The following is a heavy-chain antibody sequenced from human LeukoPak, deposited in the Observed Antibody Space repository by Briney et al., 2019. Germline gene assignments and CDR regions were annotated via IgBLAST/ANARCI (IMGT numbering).Heavy chain of an antibody. CDR2: INPSGGST. CDR1: GYTFTSYY. J-gene: IGHJ4*02. CDR3: ARAHYDSSGFMRYYFDY. Sequence: RASVKASCKASGYTFTSYYMHWVRQAPGQGLEWMGIINPSGGSTSYAQKFQGRVTMTRDMSTSTVYMELSSLRSEDTAVYYCARAHYDSSGFMRYYFDYWGQGTLVTVSS. V-gene: IGHV1-46*01. D-gene: IGHD3-22*01.